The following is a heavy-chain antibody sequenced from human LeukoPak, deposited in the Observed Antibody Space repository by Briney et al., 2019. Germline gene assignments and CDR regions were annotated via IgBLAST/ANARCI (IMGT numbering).Heavy chain of an antibody. J-gene: IGHJ4*02. D-gene: IGHD1-26*01. V-gene: IGHV3-66*01. CDR1: GFSVSDNY. Sequence: PGGSLRLSCAASGFSVSDNYMSRVRQAPGKGLEWISIIYAGGTTHYADSVKGRFTISRDKSRNTFYLQMNSLRGEDTAVYYCARDGAGNYDYWGQGTLVTVSS. CDR2: IYAGGTT. CDR3: ARDGAGNYDY.